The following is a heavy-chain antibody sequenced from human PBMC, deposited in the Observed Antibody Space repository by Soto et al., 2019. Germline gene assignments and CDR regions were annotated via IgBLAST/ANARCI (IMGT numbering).Heavy chain of an antibody. J-gene: IGHJ4*02. Sequence: SETLSLTCAVYGGTFSGYYWSWIRQPPGKGLEWIGEINHSGSTNYNPSLKSRVTISVDTSKNQFSLKLSSVTAADTAVYYCARGRWLRSSFDYWGQGTLVTVSS. CDR2: INHSGST. CDR1: GGTFSGYY. CDR3: ARGRWLRSSFDY. D-gene: IGHD5-12*01. V-gene: IGHV4-34*01.